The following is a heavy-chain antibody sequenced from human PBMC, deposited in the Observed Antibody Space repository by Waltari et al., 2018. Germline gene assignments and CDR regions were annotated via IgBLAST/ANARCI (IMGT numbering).Heavy chain of an antibody. Sequence: EVQLVESGGGLVQPGGSRRLSCAVSGFTFSSYEMNWVRQAPGKGLEWVSYISSSGNTIYYADSVKGRFTISRDNAKKLLYLQMNSLRAEDTAVYYCARDSLDSGNYYVYHFYGLDVWGQGTTVTVS. V-gene: IGHV3-48*03. D-gene: IGHD1-26*01. CDR2: ISSSGNTI. CDR1: GFTFSSYE. CDR3: ARDSLDSGNYYVYHFYGLDV. J-gene: IGHJ6*02.